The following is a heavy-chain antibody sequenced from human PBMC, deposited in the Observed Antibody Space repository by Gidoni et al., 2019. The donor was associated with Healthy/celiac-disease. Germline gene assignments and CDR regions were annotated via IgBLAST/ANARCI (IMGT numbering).Heavy chain of an antibody. J-gene: IGHJ4*02. Sequence: QVQLVQSGAEVKKPGASVKVPCKSPGYTFTGYYMHWVRQAPGQGLEWMGWINPNSGGTNYAQKFQGRVTMTRDKSISTDYMELSRLRSDDTAVYYCARIQFLEVPVFDYWGQGTLVTVSS. V-gene: IGHV1-2*02. CDR3: ARIQFLEVPVFDY. D-gene: IGHD3-3*01. CDR1: GYTFTGYY. CDR2: INPNSGGT.